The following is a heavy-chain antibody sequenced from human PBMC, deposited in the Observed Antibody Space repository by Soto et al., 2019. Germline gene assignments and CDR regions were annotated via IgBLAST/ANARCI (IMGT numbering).Heavy chain of an antibody. J-gene: IGHJ4*02. Sequence: EVQLVESGGGLVQPGGSLRLSCVASGFTFSTDSMNWVRQAPGKGLEWVAHISTSGATRYYADSVKGGFTISRDNAKTSLYRQMDSLRNEDTAVYYCARFFGSGFDYWGQGTLVTVSS. V-gene: IGHV3-48*02. CDR1: GFTFSTDS. CDR2: ISTSGATR. CDR3: ARFFGSGFDY. D-gene: IGHD6-19*01.